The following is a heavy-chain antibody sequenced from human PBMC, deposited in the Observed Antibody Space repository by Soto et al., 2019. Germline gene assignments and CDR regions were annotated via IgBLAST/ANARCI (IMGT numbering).Heavy chain of an antibody. J-gene: IGHJ4*02. CDR3: ARGAGIQQRTDFDY. CDR1: GGTFSSYT. D-gene: IGHD5-18*01. CDR2: IIPILGIA. V-gene: IGHV1-69*02. Sequence: QVQLVQSGAEVKKPGSSVKVSCKASGGTFSSYTISWVRQAPGQGLEWMGRIIPILGIANYAQKFQDRVTIPADNSTSTAYMELSSLRSEDTAVYYCARGAGIQQRTDFDYWGQGTLVTVSS.